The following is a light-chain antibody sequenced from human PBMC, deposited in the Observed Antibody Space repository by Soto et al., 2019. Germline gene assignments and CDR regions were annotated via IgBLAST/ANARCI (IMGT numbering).Light chain of an antibody. Sequence: DIVMTQSPDSLAVSLGERATINCKSSQNLLYSSNNKNYFAWYQQKPGQPPKLLIYWASTRESGVPDRFSGSGSGTDFTRTISSLQAEDVPVYYCQHYDRTPLTFGGGTKVEIK. CDR3: QHYDRTPLT. CDR2: WAS. V-gene: IGKV4-1*01. CDR1: QNLLYSSNNKNY. J-gene: IGKJ4*01.